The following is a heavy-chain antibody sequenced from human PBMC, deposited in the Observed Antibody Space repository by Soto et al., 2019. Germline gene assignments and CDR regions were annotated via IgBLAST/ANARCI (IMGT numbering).Heavy chain of an antibody. D-gene: IGHD3-10*01. V-gene: IGHV3-7*04. CDR2: IKEDGTEI. CDR1: GYSFTSYW. Sequence: GESLKISCKGSGYSFTSYWMNWVRQVPGKGLEWVANIKEDGTEINYVDSVKGRFAISRDNAKNSLYLQMNSLRVDDTAVYHCVRSSGWTGDYWGQGILVTVSS. CDR3: VRSSGWTGDY. J-gene: IGHJ4*02.